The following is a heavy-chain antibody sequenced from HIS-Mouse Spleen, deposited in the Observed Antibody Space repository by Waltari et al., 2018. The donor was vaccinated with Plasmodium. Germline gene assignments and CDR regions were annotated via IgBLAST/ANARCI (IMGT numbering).Heavy chain of an antibody. CDR2: IIPILDIA. V-gene: IGHV1-69*04. D-gene: IGHD5-18*01. CDR1: GGTFSSYA. CDR3: AGSLGYSYGYAFDI. J-gene: IGHJ3*02. Sequence: QVQLVQSGAEVKKPGSSVKVSCKASGGTFSSYAISWVRQAPGQGLEWMGRIIPILDIANYAQKFQGRVTITADKSTSTAYMELSSLRSEDTAVYYCAGSLGYSYGYAFDIWGQGTMVTVSS.